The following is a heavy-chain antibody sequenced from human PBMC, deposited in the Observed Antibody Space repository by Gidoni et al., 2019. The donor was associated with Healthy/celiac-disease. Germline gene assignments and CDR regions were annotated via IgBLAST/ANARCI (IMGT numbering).Heavy chain of an antibody. J-gene: IGHJ6*02. V-gene: IGHV1-69*01. CDR3: AYGSGSYYPYYYYGMDV. D-gene: IGHD3-10*01. CDR2: GTA. Sequence: GTANYAQKFQGRVTITADESTSTAYMELSSLRSEDTAVYYCAYGSGSYYPYYYYGMDVWGQGTTVTVSS.